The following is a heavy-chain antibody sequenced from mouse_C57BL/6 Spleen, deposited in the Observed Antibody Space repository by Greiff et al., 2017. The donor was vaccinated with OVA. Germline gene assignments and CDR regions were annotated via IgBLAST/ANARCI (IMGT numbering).Heavy chain of an antibody. V-gene: IGHV1-72*01. CDR1: GYTFTSYW. CDR3: ARPYGNYAYAMDY. CDR2: IDPNSGGT. J-gene: IGHJ4*01. D-gene: IGHD2-1*01. Sequence: VQLQQPGAELVKPWASVKLSCKASGYTFTSYWMHWVKQRPGRGLEWIGRIDPNSGGTKYNEKFKSKATLTVDKHSSTAYMQLSSLTSEDSAVYDCARPYGNYAYAMDYWGQGTSVTVSS.